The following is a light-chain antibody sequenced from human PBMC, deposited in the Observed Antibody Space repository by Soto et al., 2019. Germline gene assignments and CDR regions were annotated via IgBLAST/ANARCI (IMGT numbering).Light chain of an antibody. V-gene: IGKV3-11*01. J-gene: IGKJ1*01. CDR3: QQRSNWPPWR. Sequence: IAFTQSPATLSLSPLEVATLSSMASQSVSSYLAWYQQKPGQAARLLRYDACNGATGIPARFSGSGSGTDFTLTIGSRETEDFGVYYCQQRSNWPPWRVGEGTKVDIK. CDR2: DAC. CDR1: QSVSSY.